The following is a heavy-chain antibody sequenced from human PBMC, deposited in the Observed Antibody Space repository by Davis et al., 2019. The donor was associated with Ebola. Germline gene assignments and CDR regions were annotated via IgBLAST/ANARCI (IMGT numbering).Heavy chain of an antibody. CDR3: AGGKDSTGWYGDDAFDF. CDR2: ISSSSFYI. D-gene: IGHD6-19*01. Sequence: GESLKISCAVSTFTFSTYSMNWVRQAPGKGLEWVSSISSSSFYIYYADSVKGRFTISRDNAKNSLYLQMNSLRPEDTAVYYCAGGKDSTGWYGDDAFDFWGQGTMVTVSS. J-gene: IGHJ3*01. V-gene: IGHV3-21*01. CDR1: TFTFSTYS.